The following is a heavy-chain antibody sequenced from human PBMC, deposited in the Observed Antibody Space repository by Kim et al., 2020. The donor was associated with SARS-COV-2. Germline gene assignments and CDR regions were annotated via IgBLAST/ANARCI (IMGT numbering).Heavy chain of an antibody. J-gene: IGHJ5*02. CDR3: ASFGYCSGGSCYRNWFDP. Sequence: SETLSLTCAVYGGSFSGYYWSWIRQPPGKGLEWIGEINHSGSTNYNPSLKSRVTISVDTSKNQFSLKLSSVTAADTAVYYCASFGYCSGGSCYRNWFDPWGQGTLVTVSS. D-gene: IGHD2-15*01. V-gene: IGHV4-34*01. CDR1: GGSFSGYY. CDR2: INHSGST.